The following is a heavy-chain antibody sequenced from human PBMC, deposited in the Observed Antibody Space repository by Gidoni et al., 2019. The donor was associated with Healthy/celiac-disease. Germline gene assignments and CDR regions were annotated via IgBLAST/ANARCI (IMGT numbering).Heavy chain of an antibody. V-gene: IGHV3-30*18. CDR1: GFTFSSYG. CDR3: AKEEETVAFDY. J-gene: IGHJ4*02. Sequence: QVQLVESGGGVVQPGRSLRLSCAASGFTFSSYGMHWVRQAPGKGLEWVAVISYDGSNKYYADSVKGRFTISRDNSKNTLYLQMNSLRAEDTAVYYCAKEEETVAFDYWGQGTLVTVSS. CDR2: ISYDGSNK. D-gene: IGHD2-21*02.